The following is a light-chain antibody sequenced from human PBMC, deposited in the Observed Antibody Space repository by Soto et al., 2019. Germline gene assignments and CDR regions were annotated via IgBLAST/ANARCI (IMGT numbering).Light chain of an antibody. V-gene: IGKV1-5*03. CDR3: QHYSGDRAT. J-gene: IGKJ1*01. CDR1: ESINKW. Sequence: DIHLTQSPATLSASVGDRVTISCRASESINKWLARYQHRPGEGPKLLIYEVSTLHTGVPPRFSGSGSGTEFTLTISSLRPDDFATYYCQHYSGDRATFGQGTKVEI. CDR2: EVS.